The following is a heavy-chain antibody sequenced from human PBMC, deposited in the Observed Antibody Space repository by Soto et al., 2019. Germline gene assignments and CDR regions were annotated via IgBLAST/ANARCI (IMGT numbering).Heavy chain of an antibody. Sequence: GGSLRLSCAVSGFTVSYNYMNWVRQAPGKGLEWVSVIYRGGDTFYADSVKGRFTISRDNSKNTLYLQMNSLRAEDTAVYYCARGMYGSGSYYIGDAFDMWGQGTMVTVAS. CDR3: ARGMYGSGSYYIGDAFDM. J-gene: IGHJ3*02. D-gene: IGHD3-10*01. V-gene: IGHV3-53*01. CDR2: IYRGGDT. CDR1: GFTVSYNY.